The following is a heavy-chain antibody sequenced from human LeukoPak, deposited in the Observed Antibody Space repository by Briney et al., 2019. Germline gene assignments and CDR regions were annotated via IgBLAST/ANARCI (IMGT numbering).Heavy chain of an antibody. CDR3: AKGVLDYDILTGYQPFDY. D-gene: IGHD3-9*01. V-gene: IGHV3-9*01. J-gene: IGHJ4*02. CDR1: GFTFDDYA. CDR2: ISWNSGSI. Sequence: GGSLRLSCAASGFTFDDYAMHWVRQAPGKGLEWVSGISWNSGSIGYADSVKGRFTISRDNAKNSLYLQMNSLRAEDTALYYCAKGVLDYDILTGYQPFDYWGQGTLVTVSS.